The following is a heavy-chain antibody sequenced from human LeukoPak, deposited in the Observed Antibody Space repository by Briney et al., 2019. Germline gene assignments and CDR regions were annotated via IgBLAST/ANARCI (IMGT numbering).Heavy chain of an antibody. J-gene: IGHJ4*02. CDR2: IKSKTDGATT. V-gene: IGHV3-15*01. Sequence: PGGSLRLSRAASGFTFRDAWMSWVRQAPGKGLEWVGRIKSKTDGATTDYAAPVKGRITISRDDSKNMLYLQMNSLITEDTAVYYCTTDPRNWGQGTLVTVSS. CDR1: GFTFRDAW. CDR3: TTDPRN.